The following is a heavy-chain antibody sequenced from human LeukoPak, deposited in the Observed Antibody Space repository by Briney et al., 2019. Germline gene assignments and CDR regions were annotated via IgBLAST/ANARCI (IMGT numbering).Heavy chain of an antibody. D-gene: IGHD3-10*01. Sequence: GGSLRLSCAASGFTFSSYWMHWVRQAPGKGLVWVSRINSDGSSTSYADSVKGRFTISRDNAKNTLYLQMNSLRAEDTAVYYCARVPYYYGSGSYYPYFDYWGQGNLVTVSS. CDR2: INSDGSST. J-gene: IGHJ4*02. CDR3: ARVPYYYGSGSYYPYFDY. V-gene: IGHV3-74*01. CDR1: GFTFSSYW.